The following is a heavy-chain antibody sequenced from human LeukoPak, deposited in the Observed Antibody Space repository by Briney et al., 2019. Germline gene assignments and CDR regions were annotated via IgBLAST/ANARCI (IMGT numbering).Heavy chain of an antibody. CDR1: GGSISSYY. V-gene: IGHV4-59*01. J-gene: IGHJ5*02. D-gene: IGHD3-10*01. CDR3: ARDRGNWFDP. CDR2: IYYSGST. Sequence: SETLSLTCTVSGGSISSYYWSWIRQPPGKGLEWIGYIYYSGSTNYNPSLKSRVTISVDTSKNQFSLKLSSVTAADTAVYYCARDRGNWFDPGGQGTLVTVSS.